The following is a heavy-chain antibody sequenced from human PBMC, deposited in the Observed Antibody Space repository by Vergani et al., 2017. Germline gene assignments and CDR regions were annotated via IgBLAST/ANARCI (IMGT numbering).Heavy chain of an antibody. J-gene: IGHJ4*02. V-gene: IGHV1-2*02. CDR2: INPNSGGT. CDR1: GYTFTGYY. D-gene: IGHD3-3*01. CDR3: ARDRSNLEWLSYNDY. Sequence: QVQLVQSGAEVKKPGASVKVSCKASGYTFTGYYMRWVRQAPGQGLEWMGWINPNSGGTNYAQKCQGRVTMTRDTSISTAYMELSRLRSDDTAVYYCARDRSNLEWLSYNDYWGQGTLVTVSS.